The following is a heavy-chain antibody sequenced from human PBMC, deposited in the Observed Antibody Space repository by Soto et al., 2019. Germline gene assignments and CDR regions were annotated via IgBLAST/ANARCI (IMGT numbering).Heavy chain of an antibody. CDR3: AGDGTQFWLSGRDRFAP. Sequence: QVQLQESGPGLVKPSETLSLTCAVSGGSISSGNYYWSWIRQSPGKGLEWIGYIYSTGSSYYNPSPRSRLPSPLDTPRNQFSLNLNPWTAADTAVYICAGDGTQFWLSGRDRFAPGGQGTRATASP. D-gene: IGHD5-18*01. V-gene: IGHV4-30-4*01. J-gene: IGHJ5*02. CDR1: GGSISSGNYY. CDR2: IYSTGSS.